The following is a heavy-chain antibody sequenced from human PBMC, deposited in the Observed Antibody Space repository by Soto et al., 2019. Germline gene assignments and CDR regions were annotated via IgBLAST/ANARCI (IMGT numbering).Heavy chain of an antibody. D-gene: IGHD2-2*01. V-gene: IGHV4-39*01. CDR2: IYYSGST. Sequence: QLQLQESGPGLVKPSETLSLTCTVSGGSISSSSYYWGWIRQPPGKGLEWIGSIYYSGSTYYNPSLKSRVTISVDTSKNQFSLKLSSVTAADTAVYYCARVRLQRHHWFDPWGQGTLVTVSS. J-gene: IGHJ5*02. CDR1: GGSISSSSYY. CDR3: ARVRLQRHHWFDP.